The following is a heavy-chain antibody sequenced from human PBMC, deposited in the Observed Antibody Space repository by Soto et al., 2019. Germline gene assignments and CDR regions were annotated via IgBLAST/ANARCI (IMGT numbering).Heavy chain of an antibody. J-gene: IGHJ3*02. D-gene: IGHD3-22*01. CDR2: IDPSDSYT. Sequence: GESLKISCKGSGYSFTSYWISWVRQMPGKGLEWMGRIDPSDSYTNYSPSFQGHVTISADKSISTAYLQWSSLKASDTAMYYCARLGYYYDSRADAFDIWGQGTMVTVSS. CDR1: GYSFTSYW. CDR3: ARLGYYYDSRADAFDI. V-gene: IGHV5-10-1*01.